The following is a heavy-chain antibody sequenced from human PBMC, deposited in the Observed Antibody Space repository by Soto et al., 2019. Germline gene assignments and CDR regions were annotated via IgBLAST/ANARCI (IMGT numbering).Heavy chain of an antibody. Sequence: QVQLVESGGGVVQPGRSLRLSCAASGFMFSNHGMHWVRQAPGKGLEWVAVIWSDGNNRYYADSVKGRFTISRDSSKNTVYLQMSSLRVEDTAVYYCVRGDNWNDEASDYWGQGTLVTVSS. CDR2: IWSDGNNR. J-gene: IGHJ4*02. CDR3: VRGDNWNDEASDY. D-gene: IGHD1-1*01. CDR1: GFMFSNHG. V-gene: IGHV3-33*01.